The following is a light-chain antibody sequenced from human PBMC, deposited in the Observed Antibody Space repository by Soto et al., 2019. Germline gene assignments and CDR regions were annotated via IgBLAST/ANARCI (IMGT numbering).Light chain of an antibody. V-gene: IGLV2-8*01. CDR2: EVS. CDR3: SSYAGSSTYV. CDR1: SSDVGGYDY. Sequence: QSVLTQPPSASGSPGQSVTISWTGTSSDVGGYDYVSWYQQHPGKAPKLMIYEVSKRPSGVPDRFSGSKSGNTASLTVSGLQAEDEADYYCSSYAGSSTYVFGTGTKVTVL. J-gene: IGLJ1*01.